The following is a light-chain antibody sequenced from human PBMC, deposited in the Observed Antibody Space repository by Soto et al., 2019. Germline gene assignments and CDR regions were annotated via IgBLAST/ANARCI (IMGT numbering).Light chain of an antibody. J-gene: IGKJ3*01. Sequence: EIVLTQSPATLSLSPGERAILSCRASQSVSSYLAWYQQKPGQAPRLLISDASNRATGIPARFSGSGSGTDITLTISSLEPEDFAVYYCQQRSNWPPDFGPGTKVDIK. CDR3: QQRSNWPPD. CDR1: QSVSSY. V-gene: IGKV3-11*01. CDR2: DAS.